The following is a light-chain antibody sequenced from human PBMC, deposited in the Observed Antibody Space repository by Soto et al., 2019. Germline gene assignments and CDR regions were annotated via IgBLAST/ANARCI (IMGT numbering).Light chain of an antibody. Sequence: QSVLTHPASVSGSPGQSITISCTGTSSDVGTYNYVSWYQQHPGKAPKLMIYDVSNRPSGVSNRFSGSKSGNTASLTVSGLQAEDEADYYCSSYTSSSTLVFGGGTKVTVL. J-gene: IGLJ2*01. V-gene: IGLV2-14*01. CDR3: SSYTSSSTLV. CDR1: SSDVGTYNY. CDR2: DVS.